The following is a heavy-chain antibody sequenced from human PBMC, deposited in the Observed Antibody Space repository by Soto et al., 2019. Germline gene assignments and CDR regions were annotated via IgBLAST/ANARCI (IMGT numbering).Heavy chain of an antibody. Sequence: WASVKVSCKASGGTFSSYAISWVRQAPGQGLEWMGGIIPIFGTANYAQKFQGRVTITADESTSTAYMELSSLRSEDTAVYYCARERVAVDGTIYYYGMDVCGQGTTVTVYS. V-gene: IGHV1-69*13. CDR1: GGTFSSYA. J-gene: IGHJ6*02. CDR3: ARERVAVDGTIYYYGMDV. D-gene: IGHD6-19*01. CDR2: IIPIFGTA.